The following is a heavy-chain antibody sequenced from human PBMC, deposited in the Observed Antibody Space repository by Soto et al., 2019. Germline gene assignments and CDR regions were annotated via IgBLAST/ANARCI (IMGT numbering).Heavy chain of an antibody. Sequence: EVQLVESGGGLVQPGGSLRLSCAASGFTVSSNYMSWVRQAPGKGLEWVSVIYSGGSTYYADSVKGRFTISRDNSKNTRYLKMNSRRAEDTAVYYWPRDSSSGGRAFDIWGQGTMVTLSS. V-gene: IGHV3-66*01. J-gene: IGHJ3*02. CDR2: IYSGGST. CDR3: PRDSSSGGRAFDI. D-gene: IGHD6-13*01. CDR1: GFTVSSNY.